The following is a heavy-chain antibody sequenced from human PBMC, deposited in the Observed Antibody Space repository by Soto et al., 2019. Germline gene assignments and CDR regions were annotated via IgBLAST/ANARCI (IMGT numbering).Heavy chain of an antibody. D-gene: IGHD3-9*01. CDR2: IIPIFGTA. CDR1: GGTFSSYA. Sequence: QVQLVQSGAEVKKPGSSVKVSCKASGGTFSSYAISWVRQAPGHGLEWMGGIIPIFGTANYAQKFQGRVTITADESTSKAYMEVRSLRSEDTAVYYCARGDDILTGYSLAAFDIWGQGTMVTVSS. CDR3: ARGDDILTGYSLAAFDI. V-gene: IGHV1-69*01. J-gene: IGHJ3*02.